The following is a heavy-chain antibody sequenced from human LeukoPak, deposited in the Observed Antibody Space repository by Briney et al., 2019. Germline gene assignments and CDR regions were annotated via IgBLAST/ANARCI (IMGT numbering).Heavy chain of an antibody. CDR1: GGSISSYY. CDR3: ARAASGNGGYYFDY. V-gene: IGHV4-59*01. CDR2: IYYSGST. D-gene: IGHD1-26*01. J-gene: IGHJ4*02. Sequence: SETLSLTCTVSGGSISSYYWSWIRQPPRKGLEWIGYIYYSGSTNYNPSLKSRVTISVDTSKNQFSLKLSSVTAADTAVYYCARAASGNGGYYFDYWGQGTLVTVSS.